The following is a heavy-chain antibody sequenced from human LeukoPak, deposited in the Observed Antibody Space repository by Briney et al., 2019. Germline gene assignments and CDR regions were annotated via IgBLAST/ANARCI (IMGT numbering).Heavy chain of an antibody. CDR2: ISNTGYSK. V-gene: IGHV3-11*01. CDR1: GSTLSDYY. CDR3: ARAPPRSGWFDY. Sequence: PGGSLRLSCASPGSTLSDYYVNWIRQAPGKGLERVSQISNTGYSKYYADSVKGRFTISRDNAKNSLYLQMNSLRAEDTAVYYCARAPPRSGWFDYWGQGTLVTVSS. D-gene: IGHD6-19*01. J-gene: IGHJ4*02.